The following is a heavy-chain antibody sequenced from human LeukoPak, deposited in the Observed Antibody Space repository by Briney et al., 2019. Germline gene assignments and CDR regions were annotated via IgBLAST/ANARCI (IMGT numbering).Heavy chain of an antibody. CDR3: ARDAGNSGYGCDL. V-gene: IGHV3-48*01. CDR1: GFIFSQYS. D-gene: IGHD5-12*01. J-gene: IGHJ5*02. Sequence: PGGSLRLSCAASGFIFSQYSMNWVRQAPGKGLEWVSHIRSSSETFYADSVEGRFTISRDNARNSLYLQMNNLRGEDTAIYYCARDAGNSGYGCDLWGQGTLVTVSS. CDR2: IRSSSET.